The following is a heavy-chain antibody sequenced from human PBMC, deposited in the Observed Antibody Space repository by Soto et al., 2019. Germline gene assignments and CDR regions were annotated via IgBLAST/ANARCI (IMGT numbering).Heavy chain of an antibody. CDR1: GGTTSGYY. CDR3: ARGQRFSDWFDP. CDR2: IYSSGNT. D-gene: IGHD3-3*01. V-gene: IGHV4-4*07. Sequence: SETLSLTCSVSGGTTSGYYWTWIRQPAGKGLEWIGRIYSSGNTKYNPSLQSRVTMSLDTSNNQFSLRLTSVTAADTAVYYCARGQRFSDWFDPWGQGTLVTVSS. J-gene: IGHJ5*02.